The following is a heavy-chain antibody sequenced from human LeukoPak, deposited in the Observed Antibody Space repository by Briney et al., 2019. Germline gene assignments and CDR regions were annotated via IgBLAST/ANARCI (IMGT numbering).Heavy chain of an antibody. J-gene: IGHJ4*02. V-gene: IGHV3-23*01. D-gene: IGHD2-15*01. CDR2: ISAGGDNT. Sequence: GGSLRLSCAASRFTFSSYAMSWVRQAPGRGLEWVSTISAGGDNTYYADSVKGRFTISRDNSKNTLYLHMNSLRAEDTAVYYCAKQLGYCSDGSCYFPYWGQGTLVTVSS. CDR3: AKQLGYCSDGSCYFPY. CDR1: RFTFSSYA.